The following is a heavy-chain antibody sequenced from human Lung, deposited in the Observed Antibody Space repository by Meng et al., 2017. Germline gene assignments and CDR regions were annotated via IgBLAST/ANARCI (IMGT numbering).Heavy chain of an antibody. V-gene: IGHV4-4*02. D-gene: IGHD3-3*01. CDR1: GGSISSRNW. Sequence: QVQLQDVRPGTVQPSGPLSLTCAVFGGSISSRNWWSWVRQSPGKGLEWIGEIYHSGRTNYNPSLESRVTISLDKSQNHFSLKVKSVTAADTAVYYCVRGGQDQAYYDFWSGPFDPWGQGTLVTVSS. CDR3: VRGGQDQAYYDFWSGPFDP. CDR2: IYHSGRT. J-gene: IGHJ5*02.